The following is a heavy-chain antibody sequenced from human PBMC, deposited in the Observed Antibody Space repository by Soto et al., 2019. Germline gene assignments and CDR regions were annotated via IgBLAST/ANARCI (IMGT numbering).Heavy chain of an antibody. J-gene: IGHJ4*02. Sequence: GGSLRLSCAASGFTFSSYGMHWVRQAPGKGLEWVAVISYDGSNKYYADSVKGRFTISRDNSKNTLYLQMNSLRAEDTAVYYCAKPRTNYSLVDYWGQGTLVTVSS. CDR1: GFTFSSYG. D-gene: IGHD1-7*01. V-gene: IGHV3-30*18. CDR3: AKPRTNYSLVDY. CDR2: ISYDGSNK.